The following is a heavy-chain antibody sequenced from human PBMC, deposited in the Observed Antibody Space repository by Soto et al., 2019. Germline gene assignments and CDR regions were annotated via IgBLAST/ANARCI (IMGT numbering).Heavy chain of an antibody. Sequence: SVKVSCKASGGSFSSYAISWVRQAPGQGLEWMGGIIPIFGTANYAQKFQGRVTITADESTSTAYMELSSLRSEDTAVYYCARQFYDSSGYHDYWGQGTLVTVSS. V-gene: IGHV1-69*13. D-gene: IGHD3-22*01. CDR2: IIPIFGTA. CDR3: ARQFYDSSGYHDY. J-gene: IGHJ4*02. CDR1: GGSFSSYA.